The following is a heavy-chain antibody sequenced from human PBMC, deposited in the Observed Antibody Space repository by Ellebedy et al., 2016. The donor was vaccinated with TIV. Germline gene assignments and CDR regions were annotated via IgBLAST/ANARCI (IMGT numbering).Heavy chain of an antibody. CDR1: GFTFSSYS. D-gene: IGHD1-26*01. J-gene: IGHJ3*02. CDR3: ARSYGDAFDI. Sequence: GESLKISXAASGFTFSSYSMNWVRQAPGKGLEWVSYISSSSSYIYYADSVKGRFTISRENAKNSLYLQMNSLRAGDTAVYYCARSYGDAFDIWGQGTMVTVSS. CDR2: ISSSSSYI. V-gene: IGHV3-21*05.